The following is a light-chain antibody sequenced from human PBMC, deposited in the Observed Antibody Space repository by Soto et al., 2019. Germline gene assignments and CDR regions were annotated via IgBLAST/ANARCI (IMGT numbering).Light chain of an antibody. V-gene: IGKV3-20*01. Sequence: EIVLTQSPGTLSLSPGERATLSCRASQSISSNYVAWYQQKPGQAPRLLIYDASTRATGIPNRYSGSGSGTDFTLTISRLEPEDFAVFSCQQYGDSPTFGQGTKVDIK. CDR3: QQYGDSPT. CDR1: QSISSNY. J-gene: IGKJ1*01. CDR2: DAS.